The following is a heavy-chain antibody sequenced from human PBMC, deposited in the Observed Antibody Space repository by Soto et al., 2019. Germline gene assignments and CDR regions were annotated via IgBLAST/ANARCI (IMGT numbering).Heavy chain of an antibody. D-gene: IGHD3-22*01. V-gene: IGHV4-59*01. J-gene: IGHJ2*01. Sequence: SQTLSLTCTVSGGSISSYYWSWIRQPPGKGLEWIGYIYYSGSTNYNPSLKSRVTISVDTSKNQFSLKLSSVTAADTAVYYCARAVRVWGADGNYYDSSGYHYWYFDLWGRGTLVTVSS. CDR1: GGSISSYY. CDR2: IYYSGST. CDR3: ARAVRVWGADGNYYDSSGYHYWYFDL.